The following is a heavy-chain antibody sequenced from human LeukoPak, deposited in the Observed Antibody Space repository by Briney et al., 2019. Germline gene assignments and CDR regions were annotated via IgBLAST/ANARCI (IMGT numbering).Heavy chain of an antibody. D-gene: IGHD3-10*01. V-gene: IGHV1-18*01. Sequence: GASVKVSCKASGYTFTSYGISWVRQAPGQGLEWMGWISAYNGNTNYAQKLHGRVTMTTDTSTSTAYMELRSLRSDDTAVYYCARDLVRWFGEGGYFDYWGQGTLVTVSS. CDR1: GYTFTSYG. J-gene: IGHJ4*02. CDR3: ARDLVRWFGEGGYFDY. CDR2: ISAYNGNT.